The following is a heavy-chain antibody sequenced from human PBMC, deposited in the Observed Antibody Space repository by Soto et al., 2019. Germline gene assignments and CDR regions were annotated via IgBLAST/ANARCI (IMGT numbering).Heavy chain of an antibody. CDR2: ISAYNGNT. CDR1: GYTFTSYG. D-gene: IGHD3-9*01. CDR3: ARDNADILTGYFSGMDV. J-gene: IGHJ6*02. V-gene: IGHV1-18*01. Sequence: QVQLVQSGAEVKKPGPSVKVSCKASGYTFTSYGISWVRQAPGQGLEWMGWISAYNGNTNYAQKLQGRVTMTTDTSTSTAYMELRSLRSDDTAVYYCARDNADILTGYFSGMDVWGQGTTVTVSS.